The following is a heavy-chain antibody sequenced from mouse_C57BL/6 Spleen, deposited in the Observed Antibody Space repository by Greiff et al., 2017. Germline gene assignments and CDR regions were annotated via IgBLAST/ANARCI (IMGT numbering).Heavy chain of an antibody. Sequence: EVQGVESGGDLVKPGGSLKLSCAASGFTFSSYGMSWVRQTPDKRLEWVATISSGGSYTYYPDSVKGRFTISRDNAKNTLYLQMSSLKSEDTAMYYCARQDSNWDGGYFDVWGTGTTVTVSS. V-gene: IGHV5-6*01. CDR3: ARQDSNWDGGYFDV. CDR1: GFTFSSYG. CDR2: ISSGGSYT. J-gene: IGHJ1*03. D-gene: IGHD4-1*02.